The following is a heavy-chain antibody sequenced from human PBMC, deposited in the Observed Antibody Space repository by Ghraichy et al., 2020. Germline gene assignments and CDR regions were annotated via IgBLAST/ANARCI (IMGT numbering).Heavy chain of an antibody. Sequence: SETLSLTCTVSGGSISSSSYYWGWIRQPPGKGLEWIGSIYYSGSTYYNPSLKSRVTISVDTSKNQFSLKLSSVTAADTAVYYCARQGDCSSTSCYDLYYYYGMDVWGQGTTVTVSS. V-gene: IGHV4-39*07. CDR3: ARQGDCSSTSCYDLYYYYGMDV. J-gene: IGHJ6*02. CDR1: GGSISSSSYY. D-gene: IGHD2-2*01. CDR2: IYYSGST.